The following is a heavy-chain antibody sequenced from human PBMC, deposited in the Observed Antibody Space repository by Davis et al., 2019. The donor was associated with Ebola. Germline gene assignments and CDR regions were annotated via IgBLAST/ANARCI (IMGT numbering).Heavy chain of an antibody. CDR3: ASDSSGWTDPFDY. Sequence: PGGSLRLSCAASGFTFSSYAMSWVRQAPGKGLEWVSAISGSGGSTYYADSVKGRFTISRDNSKNTLYLQMNSLRAEDTAVYYCASDSSGWTDPFDYWGQGTLVTVSS. D-gene: IGHD6-19*01. CDR1: GFTFSSYA. CDR2: ISGSGGST. J-gene: IGHJ4*02. V-gene: IGHV3-23*01.